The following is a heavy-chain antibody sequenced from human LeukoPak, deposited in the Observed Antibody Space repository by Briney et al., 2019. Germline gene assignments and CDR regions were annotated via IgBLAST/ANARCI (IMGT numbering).Heavy chain of an antibody. J-gene: IGHJ6*03. D-gene: IGHD3-3*01. CDR1: GFTFSDYY. Sequence: PGGSLRLSCAASGFTFSDYYMSWIRQAPGKGLEWVSYISSSGSTIYYADSVKGRFTISRDNAKNSLYLQMNSLRAEDTAVYYCARDQDDFWSGPNYYYMDVWGKGTTVTVSS. V-gene: IGHV3-11*04. CDR3: ARDQDDFWSGPNYYYMDV. CDR2: ISSSGSTI.